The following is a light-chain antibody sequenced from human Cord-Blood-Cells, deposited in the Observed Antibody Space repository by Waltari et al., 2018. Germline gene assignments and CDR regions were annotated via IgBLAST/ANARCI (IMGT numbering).Light chain of an antibody. J-gene: IGLJ2*01. Sequence: QSALTQPRSVSGSPGPSVTIPRTGTSSDGGGYNYVLWYQRHPGKAPKLLIYDVSHRPSGVPDRFSGSKSGNTASLTSSGLQAKDEADYYCCSYAGSYTVVFGGGTKLTVL. CDR3: CSYAGSYTVV. CDR1: SSDGGGYNY. V-gene: IGLV2-11*01. CDR2: DVS.